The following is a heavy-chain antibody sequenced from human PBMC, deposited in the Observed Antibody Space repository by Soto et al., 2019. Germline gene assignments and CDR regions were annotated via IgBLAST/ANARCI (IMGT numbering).Heavy chain of an antibody. J-gene: IGHJ4*02. CDR1: GFTFSSYA. D-gene: IGHD3-16*01. CDR2: ISGSGGST. CDR3: AKVSAMITFGEADY. V-gene: IGHV3-23*01. Sequence: GGSLRLSCAASGFTFSSYAMSWVRQAPGKGLEWVSAISGSGGSTYYADSVKGRFTISRDNSKNTLYLQMNSLRAEDTAVYYCAKVSAMITFGEADYWGQGTLVTVSS.